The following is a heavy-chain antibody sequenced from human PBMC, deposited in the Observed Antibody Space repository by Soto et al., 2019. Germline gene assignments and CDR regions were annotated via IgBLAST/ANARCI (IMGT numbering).Heavy chain of an antibody. V-gene: IGHV1-18*01. D-gene: IGHD3-3*01. CDR1: GYTFTSYG. J-gene: IGHJ6*02. CDR3: AIFLDGNYCYYGMDV. CDR2: ISAYNGNT. Sequence: GASVKVSCKASGYTFTSYGISWVRQAPGQGLEWMGWISAYNGNTNYAQKLQGRVTMTTDTSTSTAYMELRSLRSDDTAVYYCAIFLDGNYCYYGMDVWVQGTTVTGSS.